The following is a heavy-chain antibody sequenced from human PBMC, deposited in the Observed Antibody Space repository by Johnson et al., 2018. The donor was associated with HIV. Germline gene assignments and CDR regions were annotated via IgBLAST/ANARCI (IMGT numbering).Heavy chain of an antibody. CDR3: TTDPWWNGYHAFDI. D-gene: IGHD1-1*01. Sequence: MQLVESGRGLVQPGGSLRLSCASSGFTFSSYAMSWVRQAPGKGLEWVSAISGSGGSTYYAAPVKGRFTISRHDSKNMLYLQMNSLKTEDTVVYYCTTDPWWNGYHAFDIWGQGTMVTVSS. V-gene: IGHV3-23*04. CDR1: GFTFSSYA. J-gene: IGHJ3*02. CDR2: ISGSGGST.